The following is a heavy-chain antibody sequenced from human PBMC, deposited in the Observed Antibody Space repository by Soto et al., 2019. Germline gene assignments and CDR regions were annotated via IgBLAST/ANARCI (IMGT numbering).Heavy chain of an antibody. CDR3: ASSPGYSSSWYGYGY. CDR1: GGSISSYY. V-gene: IGHV4-59*01. D-gene: IGHD6-13*01. CDR2: FYHSGTT. J-gene: IGHJ4*02. Sequence: SETLSLTCTVSGGSISSYYWSWIRQPPGKGLEWIGYFYHSGTTNYNPSLKSRVTISVDTSKNQFSLKLNSVTAADTAVYYCASSPGYSSSWYGYGYWGQGTLVTVSS.